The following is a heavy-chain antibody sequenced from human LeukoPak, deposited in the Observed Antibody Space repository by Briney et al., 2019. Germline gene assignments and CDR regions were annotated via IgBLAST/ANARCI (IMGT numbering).Heavy chain of an antibody. J-gene: IGHJ4*02. CDR3: ARVDGYAPELFDY. CDR2: TSAYNGNT. D-gene: IGHD5-24*01. V-gene: IGHV1-18*01. CDR1: GYRVTSYG. Sequence: GASVKVSCKASGYRVTSYGISWVRQAPGQGLEWMGWTSAYNGNTNYAQKFQGRVTMTIDTSTSTAYMDLRSLRSDDTAVYYCARVDGYAPELFDYWGQGTLVTVSS.